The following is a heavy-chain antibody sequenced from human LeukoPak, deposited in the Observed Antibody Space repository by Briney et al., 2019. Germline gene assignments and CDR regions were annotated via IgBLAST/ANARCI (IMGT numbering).Heavy chain of an antibody. CDR3: ARVFQKQLSDY. CDR2: ISSSGTPK. Sequence: SGGSLRLSCGASGFIFSDYYMSWIRQAPGKGLEWISYISSSGTPKYYADSVKGRFTISRDNAKKSLFLQMNSLRDEDTAVYYCARVFQKQLSDYWGQGSLVTVSS. J-gene: IGHJ4*02. V-gene: IGHV3-11*01. D-gene: IGHD6-13*01. CDR1: GFIFSDYY.